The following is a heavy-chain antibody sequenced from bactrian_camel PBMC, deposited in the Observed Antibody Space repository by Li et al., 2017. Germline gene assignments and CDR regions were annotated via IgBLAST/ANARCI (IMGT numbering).Heavy chain of an antibody. CDR1: VNFVS. V-gene: IGHV3S61*01. CDR3: AADLGWCGSRPLQREFRN. CDR2: IRMITGKT. Sequence: QVQLVESGGGSVQAGGSLTLSCRATVNFVSMAWFRQAPRKEREGVASIRMITGKTTYKDSVKGRFTISHVIANNTLHLQMNSLKPEDTAVYYSAADLGWCGSRPLQREFRNWGQGTQVTVS. D-gene: IGHD2*01. J-gene: IGHJ4*01.